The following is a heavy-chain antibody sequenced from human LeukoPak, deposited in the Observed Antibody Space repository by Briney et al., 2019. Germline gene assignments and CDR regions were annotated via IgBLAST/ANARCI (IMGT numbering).Heavy chain of an antibody. CDR3: ARDLYGSGSQSHGYFDY. V-gene: IGHV4-39*07. D-gene: IGHD3-10*01. Sequence: PSETLSLTCTVSGGSISSSSYYWGWIRQPPGKGLEWIGSIYYSGSTYYNPSLKSRVTISVDTSKNQFSLKLSSVTAADTAVYYCARDLYGSGSQSHGYFDYWGQGTLVTVSS. J-gene: IGHJ4*02. CDR1: GGSISSSSYY. CDR2: IYYSGST.